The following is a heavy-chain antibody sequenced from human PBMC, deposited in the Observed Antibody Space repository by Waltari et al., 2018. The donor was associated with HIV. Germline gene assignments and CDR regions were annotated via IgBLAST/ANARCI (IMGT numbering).Heavy chain of an antibody. D-gene: IGHD6-6*01. Sequence: QLQLQESGPGLVKPSETLSLTCTVSGGSISSSSYYWGWIRQPPGKGLEWIGSIYYSGSTYYNPSLKSRVTISVDTSKNQFSLKLSSVTAADTAVYYCASEPIAARPGYWGQGTLVTVSS. V-gene: IGHV4-39*07. J-gene: IGHJ4*02. CDR1: GGSISSSSYY. CDR3: ASEPIAARPGY. CDR2: IYYSGST.